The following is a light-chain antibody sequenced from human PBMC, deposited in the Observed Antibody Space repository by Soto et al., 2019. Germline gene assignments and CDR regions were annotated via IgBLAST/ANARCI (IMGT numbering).Light chain of an antibody. CDR2: GAS. V-gene: IGKV3-20*01. CDR1: QSVGSSY. Sequence: EIVLTQSPGTLSLSPGERATLSCRASQSVGSSYLAWYQQKPGQAPRLLIYGASSRATGIPDRFSGSGSGTDFTLTISRLEPEDFAVYYCQQYGSSSWTFGQGTKVEFK. CDR3: QQYGSSSWT. J-gene: IGKJ1*01.